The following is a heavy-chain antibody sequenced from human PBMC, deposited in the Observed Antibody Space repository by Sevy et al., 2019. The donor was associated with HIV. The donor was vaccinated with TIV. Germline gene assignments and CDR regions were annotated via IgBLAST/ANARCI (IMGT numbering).Heavy chain of an antibody. J-gene: IGHJ3*02. V-gene: IGHV3-49*04. CDR1: GFTFTRYT. CDR2: IRSKAYGGTT. CDR3: TRAESPHYYGSGSYPAFDI. Sequence: GGSLRLSCMTSGFTFTRYTMTWVRQAPGKGLEWVGFIRSKAYGGTTEYAASVKGRFTISRDDSKSIAYLQMNSLKTEDTAVYYCTRAESPHYYGSGSYPAFDIWGQGTMVTVSS. D-gene: IGHD3-10*01.